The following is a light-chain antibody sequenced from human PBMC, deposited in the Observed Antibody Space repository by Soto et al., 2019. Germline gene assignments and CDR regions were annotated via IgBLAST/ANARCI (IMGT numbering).Light chain of an antibody. CDR2: GAS. Sequence: EIVLTQSPGTLSLSPGERATLSCRASQSVSSSYLAWYRQKPGQAPRLLIYGASSRATGIPDRFSGSGSGTDFTLSISRLDPEDFAVYFCQQYGSSPATFGQGTKVDIK. V-gene: IGKV3-20*01. J-gene: IGKJ1*01. CDR3: QQYGSSPAT. CDR1: QSVSSSY.